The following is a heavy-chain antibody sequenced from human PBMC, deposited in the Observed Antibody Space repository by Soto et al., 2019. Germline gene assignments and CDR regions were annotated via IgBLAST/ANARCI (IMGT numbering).Heavy chain of an antibody. Sequence: QVQLVQSGAEVKKPGASVKVSCKASGYTFTSYAMHWVRQAPGQRLEWMGWINAGNGNTKYSQKFQGRVTITRDTSASTAYMELSSLRSEDTAVYYCARDTEALAVAGYFDYWGQGTLVTVSS. CDR1: GYTFTSYA. V-gene: IGHV1-3*01. D-gene: IGHD6-19*01. CDR3: ARDTEALAVAGYFDY. CDR2: INAGNGNT. J-gene: IGHJ4*02.